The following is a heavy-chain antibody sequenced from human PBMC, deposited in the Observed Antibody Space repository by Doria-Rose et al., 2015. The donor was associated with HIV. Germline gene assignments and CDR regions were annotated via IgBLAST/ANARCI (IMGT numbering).Heavy chain of an antibody. CDR2: IYYSGST. CDR3: ASPSSTTTVYSLDY. CDR1: GDSITPGSYY. Sequence: GDSITPGSYYWVWIRQPPGKGLEWVGTIYYSGSTYYNPSLKSRVTMSVDTSKNQFSLGLSSVTATDTAVYYCASPSSTTTVYSLDYWGQGTLVTVSS. V-gene: IGHV4-39*01. J-gene: IGHJ4*02. D-gene: IGHD6-13*01.